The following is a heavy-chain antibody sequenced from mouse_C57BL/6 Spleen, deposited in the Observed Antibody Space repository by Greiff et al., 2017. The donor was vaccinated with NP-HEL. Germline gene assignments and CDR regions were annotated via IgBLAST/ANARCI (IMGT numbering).Heavy chain of an antibody. CDR1: GYSITSGYY. Sequence: ESGPGLVKPSQSLSLTCSVTGYSITSGYYWNWIRQFPGNKLEWMGYISYDGSNNYNPSLKNRISITRDTSKNQFFLKLNSVTTEDTATYYCGRNFDYWGQGTTLTVSS. V-gene: IGHV3-6*01. CDR3: GRNFDY. CDR2: ISYDGSN. J-gene: IGHJ2*01.